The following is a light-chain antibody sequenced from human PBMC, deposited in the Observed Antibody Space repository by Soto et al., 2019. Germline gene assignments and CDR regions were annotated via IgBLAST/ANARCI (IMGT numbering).Light chain of an antibody. J-gene: IGKJ3*01. Sequence: DVPLTQSPSFLSASVGDRVTITCRASQGISSYLAWYQQKPGKAPKLLIYAASTLQSRVPSRFSGSGSGTEFPLTIRSLQPEDFATYYWQLINTHLLGPGTKVDI. CDR2: AAS. CDR3: QLINTHL. CDR1: QGISSY. V-gene: IGKV1-9*01.